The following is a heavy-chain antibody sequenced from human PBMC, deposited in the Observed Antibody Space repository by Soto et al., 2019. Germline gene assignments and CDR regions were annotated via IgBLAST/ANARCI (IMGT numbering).Heavy chain of an antibody. CDR1: GNTFTTYY. J-gene: IGHJ4*02. D-gene: IGHD2-15*01. Sequence: ASVKVSCKASGNTFTTYYVHWVRQAPGQGLEWMGVLNPRDGATSYAQKFQGRVTMTRDTSTSTVYMEMSSLRSEDTAMYYCTRRGYCSRGSCPLGFDYCAQGSL. CDR2: LNPRDGAT. CDR3: TRRGYCSRGSCPLGFDY. V-gene: IGHV1-46*03.